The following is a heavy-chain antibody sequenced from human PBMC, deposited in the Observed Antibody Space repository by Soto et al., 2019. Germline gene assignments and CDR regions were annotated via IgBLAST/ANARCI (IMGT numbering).Heavy chain of an antibody. CDR2: ISPNSGNT. D-gene: IGHD3-22*01. CDR3: VRDRDSNSWPSRDV. CDR1: GYTFTRNG. J-gene: IGHJ6*02. V-gene: IGHV1-18*01. Sequence: QVHLVQSGAEVKKPGASVNVSCKTSGYTFTRNGISWVRQAPGQGLEWMGWISPNSGNTRYAQKLQDRVIMTTDTSASTAYMELRSLRSVDTAVYYCVRDRDSNSWPSRDVWGPGTTVTVSS.